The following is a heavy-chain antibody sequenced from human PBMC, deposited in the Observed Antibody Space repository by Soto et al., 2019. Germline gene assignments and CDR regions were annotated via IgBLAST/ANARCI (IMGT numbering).Heavy chain of an antibody. CDR1: GGSLSTNY. J-gene: IGHJ3*01. V-gene: IGHV4-59*08. CDR3: ARHQTFGGANGALDV. CDR2: INHTGST. D-gene: IGHD3-16*01. Sequence: QVQLQESGPGLLKPSETLSLTCAVSGGSLSTNYWNWIRQPPGTGLEWIGYINHTGSTKYNPSLKSRAPISVDTAKYQFCLKPRSVTAADTPIYSCARHQTFGGANGALDVWGQATEVIVSA.